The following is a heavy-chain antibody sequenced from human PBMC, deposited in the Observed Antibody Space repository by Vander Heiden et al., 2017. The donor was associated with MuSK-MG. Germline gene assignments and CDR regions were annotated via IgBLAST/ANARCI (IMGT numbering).Heavy chain of an antibody. CDR1: GFTFSSSA. J-gene: IGHJ4*02. CDR3: AKASPSKGGGGRAPFDY. D-gene: IGHD2-21*01. V-gene: IGHV3-23*01. Sequence: EVQLLESGGGLVQPGGSLGLPCSASGFTFSSSAMSWVRQAPGKGLEWVSAISGSGGSTYYADSVKGRFTISRDNSKNTLYLQMNSLRAEDTAVYYCAKASPSKGGGGRAPFDYWGQGTLVTVSS. CDR2: ISGSGGST.